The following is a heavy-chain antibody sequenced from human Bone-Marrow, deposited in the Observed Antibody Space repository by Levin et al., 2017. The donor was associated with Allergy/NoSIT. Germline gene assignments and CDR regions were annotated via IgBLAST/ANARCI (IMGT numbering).Heavy chain of an antibody. V-gene: IGHV3-64D*06. J-gene: IGHJ4*02. CDR3: VKDLPSGYYYGSGPY. Sequence: GGSLRLSCSGSGFTFSSYALHWVRQAPGKGLEYLSVITSNGGTTYYADSVKGRFTISRDNSKRTLYLQMSSLRPEDTAVYHCVKDLPSGYYYGSGPYWGQGTLVIVSS. CDR1: GFTFSSYA. CDR2: ITSNGGTT. D-gene: IGHD3-10*01.